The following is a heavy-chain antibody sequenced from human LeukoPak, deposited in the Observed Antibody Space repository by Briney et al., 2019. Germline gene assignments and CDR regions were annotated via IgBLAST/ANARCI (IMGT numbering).Heavy chain of an antibody. J-gene: IGHJ4*02. D-gene: IGHD4-17*01. CDR1: GFTVSSKY. CDR2: IYSGGST. V-gene: IGHV3-53*01. CDR3: ARIPKTTYFDY. Sequence: GGSLRLSCAASGFTVSSKYMSWVRQAPGKGLEWVSVIYSGGSTDYADSVKGRFTISRDNSENTLHLQMNSLRAEDTAVYCCARIPKTTYFDYWGQGTLVTVSS.